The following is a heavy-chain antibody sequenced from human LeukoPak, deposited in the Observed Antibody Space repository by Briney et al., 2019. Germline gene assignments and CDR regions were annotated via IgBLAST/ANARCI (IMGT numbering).Heavy chain of an antibody. J-gene: IGHJ4*02. CDR3: AKDKDSTNWYFDY. D-gene: IGHD2-15*01. Sequence: GGSLRLSCAASGFTFSSHGMHWVRQAPGKGLEWVAFIWYDGTNKYYADSVKGRFTISRDNSKNTLYLQMNSLRAEDTAVYYCAKDKDSTNWYFDYWGQGTLVTVSS. CDR1: GFTFSSHG. CDR2: IWYDGTNK. V-gene: IGHV3-30*02.